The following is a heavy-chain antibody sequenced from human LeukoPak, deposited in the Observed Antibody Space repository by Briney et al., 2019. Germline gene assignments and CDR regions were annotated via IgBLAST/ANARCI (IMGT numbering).Heavy chain of an antibody. CDR1: GGTFSSYA. CDR3: ASAPALFRGTSAFDI. Sequence: ASVKVSCKASGGTFSSYAISWVRQAPGQGLEWRGGIIPIFGTANYAQKFQGRVTITADESTSTAYMGLSSLRSEDTAVYYCASAPALFRGTSAFDIWGQGTMVTVSS. D-gene: IGHD3-10*01. V-gene: IGHV1-69*13. J-gene: IGHJ3*02. CDR2: IIPIFGTA.